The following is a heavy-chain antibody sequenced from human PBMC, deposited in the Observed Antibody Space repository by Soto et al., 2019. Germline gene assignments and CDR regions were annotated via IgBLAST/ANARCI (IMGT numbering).Heavy chain of an antibody. CDR2: ISSSGGTT. CDR1: GFTFSDYY. D-gene: IGHD3-16*01. J-gene: IGHJ6*03. CDR3: AGGELIYYYYYMDV. Sequence: PGGSLRLSCAASGFTFSDYYMSWIRQAPGKGLEWVSYISSSGGTTYYADSVKGRFTISRDNSKNTLYLQMNSLRAEDTAVYYCAGGELIYYYYYMDVWGKGTTVTVSS. V-gene: IGHV3-11*01.